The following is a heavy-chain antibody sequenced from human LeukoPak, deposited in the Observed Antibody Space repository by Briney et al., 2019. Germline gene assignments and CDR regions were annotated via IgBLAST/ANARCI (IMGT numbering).Heavy chain of an antibody. D-gene: IGHD3-22*01. CDR3: AKDPRKVDYYDSSGYRSHFDY. CDR2: IRYDGSSK. J-gene: IGHJ4*02. CDR1: GFTFSSYG. V-gene: IGHV3-30*02. Sequence: GGSLRLSCAASGFTFSSYGMHWVRQAPGKGLEWVAFIRYDGSSKYYADSVKGRFTISRDNSKNTLYLQMNSLRAEDTAVYYCAKDPRKVDYYDSSGYRSHFDYWGQGTLVTVSS.